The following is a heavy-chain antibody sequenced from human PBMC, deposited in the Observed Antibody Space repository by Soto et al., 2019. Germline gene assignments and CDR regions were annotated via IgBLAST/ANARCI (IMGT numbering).Heavy chain of an antibody. CDR2: FDPEDGET. D-gene: IGHD2-2*02. Sequence: SVKVSCKVSGYTLTELSMHWVRQAPGKGLEWMGGFDPEDGETIYAQKFQGRVTMTEDTSTGTAYMELSSLRSEDTAVYYCATDRGYCSSTSCYTDYYFDYWGQGTLVTVSS. J-gene: IGHJ4*02. V-gene: IGHV1-24*01. CDR3: ATDRGYCSSTSCYTDYYFDY. CDR1: GYTLTELS.